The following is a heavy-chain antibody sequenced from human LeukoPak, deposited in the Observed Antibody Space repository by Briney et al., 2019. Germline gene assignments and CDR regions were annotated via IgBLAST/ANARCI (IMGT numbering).Heavy chain of an antibody. CDR2: IKQDGSER. Sequence: GGSLRLSCAASGFTFSSYWMSWVRQAPGKGLEWVANIKQDGSERYYVDSVKGRFTISRDIAKNSLYLQMNSLRAEDTAVYYCARAQGNYGDYDYYYGMDVWGQGTTVTVSS. CDR1: GFTFSSYW. CDR3: ARAQGNYGDYDYYYGMDV. V-gene: IGHV3-7*01. D-gene: IGHD4-17*01. J-gene: IGHJ6*02.